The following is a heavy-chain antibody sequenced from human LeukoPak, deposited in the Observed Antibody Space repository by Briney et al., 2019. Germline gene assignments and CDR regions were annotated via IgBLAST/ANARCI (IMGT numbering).Heavy chain of an antibody. V-gene: IGHV1-18*01. CDR2: ISAYNGDT. J-gene: IGHJ4*01. CDR1: GYTFTSYG. Sequence: ASVKVSCKASGYTFTSYGINWVRQAPGQGLEWMGWISAYNGDTNYAQKLQGRVTMTTDTSTSTAYMELRSLRSDDTAVYYCAKDRLRYCTGGNCYSPVDYWGQGTLVTVSS. D-gene: IGHD2-15*01. CDR3: AKDRLRYCTGGNCYSPVDY.